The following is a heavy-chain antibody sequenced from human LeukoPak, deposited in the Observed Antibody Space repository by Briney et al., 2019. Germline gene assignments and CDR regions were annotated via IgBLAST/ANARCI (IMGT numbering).Heavy chain of an antibody. Sequence: PSQTLSLTCAVSGGSISSGGYSWSWIRQPPGKGLEWIGYIYHSGSTYYNPSLKSRVTLSVDMSRNQFSLNLNSVTAADTAVYYCARGGAYCSSSRCLVDYWGQGTLVTVSS. CDR2: IYHSGST. CDR1: GGSISSGGYS. D-gene: IGHD2-2*01. V-gene: IGHV4-30-2*01. CDR3: ARGGAYCSSSRCLVDY. J-gene: IGHJ4*02.